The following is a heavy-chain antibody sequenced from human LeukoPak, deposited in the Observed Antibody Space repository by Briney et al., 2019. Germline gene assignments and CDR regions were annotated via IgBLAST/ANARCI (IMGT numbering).Heavy chain of an antibody. J-gene: IGHJ4*02. V-gene: IGHV1-2*06. Sequence: ASVKVSCKASGYTFTGYYMHWVRQAPGQGLEWMGRINPNSGGTNYAQKFQGRVTMTRDTSISTAYMELSRLRSDDTAVYYCARPYTRGVGRPPFDYWGQGTLVTVSS. CDR2: INPNSGGT. CDR3: ARPYTRGVGRPPFDY. CDR1: GYTFTGYY.